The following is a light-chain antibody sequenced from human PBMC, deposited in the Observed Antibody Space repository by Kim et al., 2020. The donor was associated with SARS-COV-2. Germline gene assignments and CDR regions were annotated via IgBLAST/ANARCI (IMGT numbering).Light chain of an antibody. Sequence: IQLTQSPSSLSASLGDRVTISCRASQDITIALAWYQQKPGKAPNLLIYDASSLKNGVPSRFSGSGSGTDFTLTISSLQPEDFATYYCQQFNRYPRTFGQGTKVDIK. CDR1: QDITIA. CDR3: QQFNRYPRT. CDR2: DAS. V-gene: IGKV1-13*02. J-gene: IGKJ1*01.